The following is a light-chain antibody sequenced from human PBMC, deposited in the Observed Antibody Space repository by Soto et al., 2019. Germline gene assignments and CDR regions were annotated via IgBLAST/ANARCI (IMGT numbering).Light chain of an antibody. CDR3: QVRTDWPPFKYT. V-gene: IGKV3-11*01. Sequence: EIVLTQSPGTLSLAPGERATLSCRASQSVDTNYLAWYQQKPGRTPRLLIYDTSNRATGIPARFSGSGSGTDFTLTISRLEPEDFAVYYCQVRTDWPPFKYTFGQGTKLEVK. CDR1: QSVDTNY. J-gene: IGKJ2*01. CDR2: DTS.